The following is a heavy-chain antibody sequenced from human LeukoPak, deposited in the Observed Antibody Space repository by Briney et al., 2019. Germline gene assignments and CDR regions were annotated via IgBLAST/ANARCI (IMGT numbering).Heavy chain of an antibody. J-gene: IGHJ3*02. CDR2: IKSKTGGGTT. V-gene: IGHV3-15*01. D-gene: IGHD3-22*01. CDR3: TTLLPGAFDI. CDR1: GCTFNNAC. Sequence: KPAGSLRLSCAASGCTFNNACMSWVRQAPAKGLEWVGRIKSKTGGGTTDYAAPVKGRFTISRDDSKNTLYLQMNSLKTEDTAVYYYTTLLPGAFDIWGQGTMVTVSS.